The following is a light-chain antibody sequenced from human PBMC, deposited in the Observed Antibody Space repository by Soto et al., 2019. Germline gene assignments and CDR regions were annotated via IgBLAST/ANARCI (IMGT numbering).Light chain of an antibody. V-gene: IGKV1D-16*01. CDR1: QGISSW. Sequence: DIQMTQAPSSVSASVGDRVTITCRASQGISSWLAWYQQKPGKAPNLLIYAASSLHSGVPSRFSGSGSGTEFTLTISSLQPDDFATYFCQQYNSYSWTFGQGTKVDIK. J-gene: IGKJ1*01. CDR3: QQYNSYSWT. CDR2: AAS.